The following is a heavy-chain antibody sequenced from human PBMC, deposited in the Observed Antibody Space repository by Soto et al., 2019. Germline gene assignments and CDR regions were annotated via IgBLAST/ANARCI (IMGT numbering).Heavy chain of an antibody. D-gene: IGHD3-16*02. V-gene: IGHV4-59*01. Sequence: PSETLSLTCTVSGGSISSYYWSWIRQPPGKGLEWIGYIYYSGSTNYNPSLKSRVTISVDTSKNQFSLKLSSVTAADTAVYYCAREAGDYVWGSYRPFDYWGQGTLVTSPQ. J-gene: IGHJ4*02. CDR1: GGSISSYY. CDR3: AREAGDYVWGSYRPFDY. CDR2: IYYSGST.